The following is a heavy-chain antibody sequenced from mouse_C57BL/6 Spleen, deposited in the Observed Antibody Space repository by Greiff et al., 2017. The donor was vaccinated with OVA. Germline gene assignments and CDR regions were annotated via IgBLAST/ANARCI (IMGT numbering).Heavy chain of an antibody. CDR3: VRQYGIYYFDY. Sequence: VQLKQSGGGLVQPKGSLKLSCAASGFSFNTYAMNWVRQAPGKGLEWVARIRSKSNNYATYYADSVKDRFTISRDDSESMLYLQMNNLKTEDTAMYYCVRQYGIYYFDYWGQGTTLTVSS. V-gene: IGHV10-1*01. D-gene: IGHD2-10*02. J-gene: IGHJ2*01. CDR2: IRSKSNNYAT. CDR1: GFSFNTYA.